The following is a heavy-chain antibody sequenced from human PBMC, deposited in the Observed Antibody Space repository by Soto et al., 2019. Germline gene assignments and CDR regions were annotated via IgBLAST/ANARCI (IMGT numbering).Heavy chain of an antibody. Sequence: QVQLVESWGGVVQPGRSLRLSCAASGFTFSSYAMHWVRQAPGKGLEWVAVISYDGSNKYYADSVKGRFTISRDNSKNTLYLQMNSLRAEDTGVYYCARDGNYYYGSGSYYPCFSYYYYGMDVWGQGNTVTVSS. D-gene: IGHD3-10*01. CDR1: GFTFSSYA. J-gene: IGHJ6*02. V-gene: IGHV3-30-3*01. CDR3: ARDGNYYYGSGSYYPCFSYYYYGMDV. CDR2: ISYDGSNK.